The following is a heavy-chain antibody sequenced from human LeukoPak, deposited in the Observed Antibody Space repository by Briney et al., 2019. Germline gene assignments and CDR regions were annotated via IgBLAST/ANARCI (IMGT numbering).Heavy chain of an antibody. D-gene: IGHD6-6*01. CDR1: GFTFSSYG. Sequence: GRSLRLSCAASGFTFSSYGMHWVRQAPGKGLEWVAVISYDGSNKYYADSVKGRFTISRDNSKNTLYLQMNSLRAEDTAVYYCAKLDSSSSADYWGQGTLATVSS. J-gene: IGHJ4*02. CDR3: AKLDSSSSADY. CDR2: ISYDGSNK. V-gene: IGHV3-30*18.